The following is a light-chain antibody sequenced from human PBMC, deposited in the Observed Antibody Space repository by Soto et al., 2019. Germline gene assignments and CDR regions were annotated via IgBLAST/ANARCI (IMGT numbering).Light chain of an antibody. J-gene: IGLJ1*01. CDR1: SSDVGSYNS. CDR2: DVN. Sequence: QSVLIQPPSVSGSPGQSVTISCTGTSSDVGSYNSVSWYQYHPGKAPKLMIYDVNKRPSGVPDRFSGSKSGNTASLTISGLQAADEADYYCCSYAGSYTYVFGAGTKVTVL. V-gene: IGLV2-11*01. CDR3: CSYAGSYTYV.